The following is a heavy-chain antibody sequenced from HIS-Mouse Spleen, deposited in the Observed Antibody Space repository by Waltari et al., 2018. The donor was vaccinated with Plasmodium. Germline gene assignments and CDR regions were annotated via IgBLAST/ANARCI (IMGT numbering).Heavy chain of an antibody. CDR2: INHSGST. CDR1: GGSFSGYY. V-gene: IGHV4-34*01. Sequence: QVQLQQWGAGLLKPSETLSLTCAVYGGSFSGYYWSWIRQPPGKGLEWIGGINHSGSTNSNPARKSRVTISVDTSKNQFSLKLSSVTAADTAVYYCARLVVVASKDSYWGQGTLVTVSS. D-gene: IGHD2-15*01. CDR3: ARLVVVASKDSY. J-gene: IGHJ4*02.